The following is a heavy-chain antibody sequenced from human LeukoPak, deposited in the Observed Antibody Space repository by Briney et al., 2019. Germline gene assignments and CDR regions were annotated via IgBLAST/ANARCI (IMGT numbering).Heavy chain of an antibody. J-gene: IGHJ4*02. CDR2: ISYDGSNK. V-gene: IGHV3-30*18. D-gene: IGHD2-2*01. CDR1: GFTFSTYG. Sequence: GRSLRLSCAASGFTFSTYGMHWVRQAPGKGLEGVAVISYDGSNKYYADSVKGRFTISRDNSKNTLYLQMNSLIAEDTAVYYCAKTAWELGYCSSTSCYHFDYWGQGTLVTVSS. CDR3: AKTAWELGYCSSTSCYHFDY.